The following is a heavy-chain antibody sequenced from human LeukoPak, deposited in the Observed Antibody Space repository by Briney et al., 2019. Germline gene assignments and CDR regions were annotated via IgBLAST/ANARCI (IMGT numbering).Heavy chain of an antibody. CDR3: ARDPPYGDYPNWFDP. J-gene: IGHJ5*02. CDR1: GGSISSCY. D-gene: IGHD4-17*01. V-gene: IGHV4-4*07. CDR2: IYTSGST. Sequence: SETLSLTCTVSGGSISSCYWSWIRQPAGKGLEWIGRIYTSGSTNYNPSLKSRVTMSVDTSKNQFSLKLSSVTAADTAVYYCARDPPYGDYPNWFDPWGQGTLVTVSS.